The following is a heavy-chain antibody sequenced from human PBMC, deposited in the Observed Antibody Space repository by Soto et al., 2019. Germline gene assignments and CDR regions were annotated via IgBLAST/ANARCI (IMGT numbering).Heavy chain of an antibody. D-gene: IGHD6-13*01. CDR2: IGPSVSYN. Sequence: GEPMKIGCKGSGYNFSNFGISWVRQMTGKGLEWMGRIGPSVSYNNDSPSFQGHVTISADKSISTAYLQWSSMKASDTAMYYSARQKSRAAVSYYGIDVWGQGTAVTVSS. V-gene: IGHV5-10-1*01. CDR3: ARQKSRAAVSYYGIDV. CDR1: GYNFSNFG. J-gene: IGHJ6*02.